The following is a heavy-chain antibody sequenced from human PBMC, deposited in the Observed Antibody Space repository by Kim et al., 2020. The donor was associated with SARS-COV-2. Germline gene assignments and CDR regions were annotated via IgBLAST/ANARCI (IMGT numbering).Heavy chain of an antibody. D-gene: IGHD3-10*01. J-gene: IGHJ4*02. V-gene: IGHV4-39*07. CDR3: ARDRVMVRGVIN. Sequence: YYNPSLKSRVTISVDTSKNQFSLKLSSVTAADTAVYYCARDRVMVRGVINWGQGTLVTVSS.